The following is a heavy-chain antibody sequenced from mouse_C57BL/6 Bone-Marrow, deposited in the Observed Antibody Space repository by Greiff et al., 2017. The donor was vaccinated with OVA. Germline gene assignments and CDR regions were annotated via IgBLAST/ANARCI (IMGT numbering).Heavy chain of an antibody. D-gene: IGHD2-1*01. V-gene: IGHV14-2*01. J-gene: IGHJ2*01. Sequence: EVQLQQSGAELVKPGASVKLSCTASGFNIKDYYMHWVKQRTEQGLEWIGRIDPEDGETKYAPKFPGKATITADTSSHTAYLQLSSLTSEDTAVYYCARNYGNYDYWGQGTTLTVSS. CDR2: IDPEDGET. CDR1: GFNIKDYY. CDR3: ARNYGNYDY.